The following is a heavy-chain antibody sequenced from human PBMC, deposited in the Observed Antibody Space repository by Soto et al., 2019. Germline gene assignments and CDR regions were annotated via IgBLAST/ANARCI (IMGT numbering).Heavy chain of an antibody. D-gene: IGHD2-15*01. Sequence: ASVKVSCKASGYTFTSYGISWVRQAPGQGLEWMGWISAYNGNTNYAQKLQGRVTMTTDTSTSTAYMELRSLRSDDTAVYYCARDIVVVVAATRYGNHYGMDVWGQGTTVPVSS. J-gene: IGHJ6*02. CDR1: GYTFTSYG. CDR3: ARDIVVVVAATRYGNHYGMDV. V-gene: IGHV1-18*01. CDR2: ISAYNGNT.